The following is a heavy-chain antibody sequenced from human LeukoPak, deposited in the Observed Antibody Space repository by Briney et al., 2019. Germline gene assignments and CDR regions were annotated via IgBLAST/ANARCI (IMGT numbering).Heavy chain of an antibody. CDR1: GGTFSSYA. D-gene: IGHD3-22*01. V-gene: IGHV1-69*13. Sequence: SVKVSCKASGGTFSSYAISWVRQAPGQGLEWMGGIIPIFGTANYAQKFQGRVTITADESTSTAYMELSSLKSEDTAVYYCATARRYYYDSSAYEHGMDVWGQGTTVTVSS. CDR2: IIPIFGTA. CDR3: ATARRYYYDSSAYEHGMDV. J-gene: IGHJ6*02.